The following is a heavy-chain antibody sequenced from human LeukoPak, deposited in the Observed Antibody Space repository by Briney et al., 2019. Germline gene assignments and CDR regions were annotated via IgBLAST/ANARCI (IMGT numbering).Heavy chain of an antibody. Sequence: ASVKVSCKASGYIFTSYGISWVRQAPGQGLEWMGWISAYNGNTNYVQKFQGRVTMTTDTSTSTAYMELRSLRSDDTAVYYCARGPAMVRGVTLNWFDPWGQGTLVTVSS. D-gene: IGHD3-10*01. J-gene: IGHJ5*02. CDR1: GYIFTSYG. CDR3: ARGPAMVRGVTLNWFDP. V-gene: IGHV1-18*01. CDR2: ISAYNGNT.